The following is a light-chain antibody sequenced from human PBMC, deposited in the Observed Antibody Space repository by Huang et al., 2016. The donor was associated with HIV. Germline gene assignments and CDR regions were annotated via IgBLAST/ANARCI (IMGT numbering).Light chain of an antibody. J-gene: IGKJ1*01. CDR1: RDISTF. Sequence: MTQSPPSLSASIGDRVTLTCRASRDISTFLAWYQQKPGKPPRLLIYAASILHSGVPARFSGGGSGTNFTLTVSSLQPEDVANYYCQKYDSAPRTFDQGTKLEL. V-gene: IGKV1-27*01. CDR3: QKYDSAPRT. CDR2: AAS.